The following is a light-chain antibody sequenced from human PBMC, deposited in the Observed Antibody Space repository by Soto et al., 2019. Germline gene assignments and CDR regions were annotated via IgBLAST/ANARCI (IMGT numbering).Light chain of an antibody. CDR1: QSVSSY. CDR3: QQYGSSGT. J-gene: IGKJ1*01. V-gene: IGKV3-20*01. CDR2: DAS. Sequence: EIVMTQSPATLSVSPLEIASPSCRASQSVSSYLAWYQQKPGQAPRLLIYDASNRATGIPARFSGSGSGTDFTLTISRLETEDFAVYYCQQYGSSGTFGQGTKVDIK.